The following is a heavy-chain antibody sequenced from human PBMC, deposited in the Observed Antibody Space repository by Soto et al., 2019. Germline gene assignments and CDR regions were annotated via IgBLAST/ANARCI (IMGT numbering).Heavy chain of an antibody. CDR1: GGSLSNYG. CDR2: ILPVFGTP. J-gene: IGHJ6*02. CDR3: ARGEATKIVVTTHYAMDV. Sequence: QVQLVQSGAEVKKPGSSVKVSCKASGGSLSNYGISWVRQAPGPGLEWMGAILPVFGTPNYAQKFQDRVTINADESTTTVYMEVRSPTSADPTVYYCARGEATKIVVTTHYAMDVWGQGTTVTVSS. V-gene: IGHV1-69*12. D-gene: IGHD3-22*01.